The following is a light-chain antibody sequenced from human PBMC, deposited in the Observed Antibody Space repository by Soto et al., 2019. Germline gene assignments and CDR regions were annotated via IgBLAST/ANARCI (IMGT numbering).Light chain of an antibody. Sequence: QSVLTQPPSVSGAPGQTVTISCSGTSSNFGAGYDAHWYQQLPGTAPKLLIYANSNRPSGVPDRFSGSRSGTSASLAITGLPAEDEAEYYCQSYDNSLSGSRVFGGGSKLTVL. CDR1: SSNFGAGYD. V-gene: IGLV1-40*01. CDR3: QSYDNSLSGSRV. J-gene: IGLJ3*02. CDR2: ANS.